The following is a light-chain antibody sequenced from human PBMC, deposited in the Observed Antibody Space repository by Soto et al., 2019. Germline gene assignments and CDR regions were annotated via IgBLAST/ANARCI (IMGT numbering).Light chain of an antibody. CDR2: GAS. Sequence: EIVLMQSPVTLSLSPGERATLSCRASETVSSYLAWYQQKPGQAPRLLIYGASSRATGIPDRFSGSGSGTDFTLTISRLEPEDFAVYYCQQYGSSPITFGQGTRLEIK. V-gene: IGKV3-20*01. CDR1: ETVSSY. J-gene: IGKJ5*01. CDR3: QQYGSSPIT.